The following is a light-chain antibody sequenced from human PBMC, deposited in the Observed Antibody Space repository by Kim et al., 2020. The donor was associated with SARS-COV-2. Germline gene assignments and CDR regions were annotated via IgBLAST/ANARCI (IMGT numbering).Light chain of an antibody. CDR2: QDS. V-gene: IGLV3-1*01. CDR3: QAWDSSYVV. Sequence: SYELTQPPSVSVSPGQPASITCSGDKLGDKHACWYQQKPGQSPVLVIYQDSRRPSGIPERFSGSNSGNTATLTISGTQAMDEADYYCQAWDSSYVVLGGG. CDR1: KLGDKH. J-gene: IGLJ2*01.